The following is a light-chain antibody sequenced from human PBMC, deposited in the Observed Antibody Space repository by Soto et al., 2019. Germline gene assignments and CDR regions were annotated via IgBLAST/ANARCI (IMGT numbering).Light chain of an antibody. V-gene: IGKV3-15*01. CDR3: QQYNNWPQT. CDR1: QSVSSN. Sequence: EIVMTQSPATLSVSPGERATLSCRASQSVSSNLAWYQQKPGQAPRLLIYGASTRATGIPARFSGSGSGTEFTPTISSLQSEDFAVYYCQQYNNWPQTFDQGTKVEIK. CDR2: GAS. J-gene: IGKJ1*01.